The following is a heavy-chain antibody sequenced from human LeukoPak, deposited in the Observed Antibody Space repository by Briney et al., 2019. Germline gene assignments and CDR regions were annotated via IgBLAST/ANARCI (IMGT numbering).Heavy chain of an antibody. J-gene: IGHJ4*02. CDR1: GGSISSYY. CDR3: ARDRGRYNWNDAVHYFDY. D-gene: IGHD1-20*01. V-gene: IGHV4-59*01. Sequence: PSETLSLTCTVSGGSISSYYWSWIRQPPGKGLEWIGYIYYSGSTNYNPSLKSRVTISVDTSKNQFSLELSSVTAADTAVYYCARDRGRYNWNDAVHYFDYWGQGTLVTVSS. CDR2: IYYSGST.